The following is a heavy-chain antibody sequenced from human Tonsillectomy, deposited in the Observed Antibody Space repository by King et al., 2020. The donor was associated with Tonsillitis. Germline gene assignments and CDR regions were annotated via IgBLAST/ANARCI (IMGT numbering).Heavy chain of an antibody. CDR2: IDPSDSYT. CDR3: AIRGPGDVQS. CDR1: GYSFTSYW. V-gene: IGHV5-10-1*03. J-gene: IGHJ4*02. D-gene: IGHD2-21*02. Sequence: VQLVESGAEVKKPGESLRISCKGSGYSFTSYWISWVRQMPGKGLEWMGRIDPSDSYTNYSPSFQGHVTISADKSITTAYLQWSSLKASDTAMYYCAIRGPGDVQSWGEGTLVTVSS.